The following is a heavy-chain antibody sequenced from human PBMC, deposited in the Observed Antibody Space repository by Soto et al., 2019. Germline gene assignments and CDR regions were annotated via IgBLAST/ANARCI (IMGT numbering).Heavy chain of an antibody. Sequence: QVQLQESGPGLVKPSETLSLTCTVSGGSISSYYWSWIRQPAGKGLEWIGRIYTSGSTNYNPSLKSRVTMSVDTSKNQFSLKLSSVTAADTAVYYCARGGYDSSGYPTESGRNWFDPWGQGTLVTVSS. V-gene: IGHV4-4*07. J-gene: IGHJ5*02. CDR2: IYTSGST. CDR1: GGSISSYY. D-gene: IGHD3-22*01. CDR3: ARGGYDSSGYPTESGRNWFDP.